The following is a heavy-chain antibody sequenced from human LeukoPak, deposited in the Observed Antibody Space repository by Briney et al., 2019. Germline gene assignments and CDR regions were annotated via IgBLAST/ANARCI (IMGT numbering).Heavy chain of an antibody. CDR2: IYYSGST. Sequence: SETLSLTCSVSGGAISSHYWSWIRLPPGKGLEWIGYIYYSGSTKYNPSLKSRVTISVDTSKNQLSLKLSSVTAADTAVYYCARGGTTVTPGLLWFDPWGQGTLVTVSS. CDR1: GGAISSHY. V-gene: IGHV4-59*11. J-gene: IGHJ5*02. D-gene: IGHD4-17*01. CDR3: ARGGTTVTPGLLWFDP.